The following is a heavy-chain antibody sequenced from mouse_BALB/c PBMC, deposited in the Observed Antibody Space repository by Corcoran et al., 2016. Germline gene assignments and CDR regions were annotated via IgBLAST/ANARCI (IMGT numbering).Heavy chain of an antibody. CDR3: AGWDCYFDV. CDR1: GFNIKDTY. V-gene: IGHV14-3*02. CDR2: IDPANGNT. Sequence: EVQLQQSGAELVKPGASVKLSCTASGFNIKDTYMHWVKQRPEQGLEWIGRIDPANGNTKYDPKFQGKATITADTSSNTAYLQLSSLTSEDTAVYYCAGWDCYFDVWGAGTTVTVSS. J-gene: IGHJ1*01.